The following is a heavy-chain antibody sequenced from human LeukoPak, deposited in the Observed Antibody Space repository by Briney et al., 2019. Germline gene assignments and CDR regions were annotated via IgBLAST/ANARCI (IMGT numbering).Heavy chain of an antibody. D-gene: IGHD6-19*01. V-gene: IGHV4-59*08. CDR3: ARGGFSSGWIHDAFDV. CDR2: IYYSGST. J-gene: IGHJ3*01. Sequence: SETLSLTCTVSGGSISSYYWSWIRQPPGKGLEWIGYIYYSGSTNYNPSLKSRVTISVDTSKNQFSLRLTSVTAADTAVYYCARGGFSSGWIHDAFDVWGQGTVVTVSS. CDR1: GGSISSYY.